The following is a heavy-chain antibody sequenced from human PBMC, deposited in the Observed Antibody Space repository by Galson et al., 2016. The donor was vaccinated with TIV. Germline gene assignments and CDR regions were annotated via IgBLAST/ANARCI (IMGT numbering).Heavy chain of an antibody. V-gene: IGHV3-53*01. Sequence: SLRLSCAASGFTVSNNYMSWVRQALGKGLEWVSLIYSGGGTAYADSVKGRFTISRDSSKNSLYLQMDSLRAEDTAVYYCATRSVWAPRWGQGTLVTVSS. CDR2: IYSGGGT. CDR1: GFTVSNNY. J-gene: IGHJ4*02. D-gene: IGHD6-19*01. CDR3: ATRSVWAPR.